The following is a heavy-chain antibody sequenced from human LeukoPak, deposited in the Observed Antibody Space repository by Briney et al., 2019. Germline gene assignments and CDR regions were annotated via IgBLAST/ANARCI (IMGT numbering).Heavy chain of an antibody. CDR2: ISAYNGNT. CDR1: GYTFTSYG. J-gene: IGHJ4*02. V-gene: IGHV1-18*01. Sequence: ASVKVSCKASGYTFTSYGISWVRQAPGQGLEWMGWISAYNGNTNNAQKLQGRVTMTTDTSTSTAYMELRSLRSDATAVYYCARDQAATNTQVRFCLDWGQGTLVTVSS. CDR3: ARDQAATNTQVRFCLD. D-gene: IGHD3-9*01.